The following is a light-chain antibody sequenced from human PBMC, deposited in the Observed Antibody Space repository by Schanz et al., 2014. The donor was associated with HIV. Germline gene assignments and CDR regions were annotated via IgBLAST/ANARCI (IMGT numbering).Light chain of an antibody. CDR3: RQFSDNAFT. J-gene: IGKJ2*01. CDR2: ESS. V-gene: IGKV1-5*03. CDR1: QSISGW. Sequence: DIQMTQSPSTLSASVGDRITITCRASQSISGWFAWYQQNPAKAPNLLISESSTLESRLPSRFSGSGAGTEFTLSINSVQPDEFAIYCCRQFSDNAFTFRQGTK.